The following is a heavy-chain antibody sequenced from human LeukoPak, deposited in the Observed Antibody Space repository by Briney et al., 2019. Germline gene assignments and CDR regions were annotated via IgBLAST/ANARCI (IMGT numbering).Heavy chain of an antibody. CDR3: ARVNQGAYCGGDCYPGAFDI. CDR1: GGSISSYY. J-gene: IGHJ3*02. Sequence: SETLSLTCTVSGGSISSYYWSWIRQPPGKGLEWIGYIYYSGSTNCNPSLKSRVTISVDTSKNQFSLKLSSVTAADTAVYYCARVNQGAYCGGDCYPGAFDIWGQGTMVTVSS. V-gene: IGHV4-59*01. CDR2: IYYSGST. D-gene: IGHD2-21*02.